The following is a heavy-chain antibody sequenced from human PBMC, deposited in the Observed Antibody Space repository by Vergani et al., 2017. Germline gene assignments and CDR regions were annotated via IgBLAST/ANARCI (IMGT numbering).Heavy chain of an antibody. Sequence: EVQLLESGGGLVQPGGSLRLSCAASGFTFSSYAMSWVRQAPGKGLEWVSVIYSGGSSTYYADSVKGRFTISRDNSKNTLYLQMNSLRAEDTAVYYCAKDRPLRVFEWLSDYWYFDLWGRGTLVTVSS. V-gene: IGHV3-23*03. CDR1: GFTFSSYA. CDR3: AKDRPLRVFEWLSDYWYFDL. D-gene: IGHD3-3*01. CDR2: IYSGGSST. J-gene: IGHJ2*01.